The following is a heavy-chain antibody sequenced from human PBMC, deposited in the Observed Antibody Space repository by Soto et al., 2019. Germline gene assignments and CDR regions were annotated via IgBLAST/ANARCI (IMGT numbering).Heavy chain of an antibody. CDR2: INPSDGST. CDR1: GYTFSSYY. Sequence: APVKVYCKASGYTFSSYYLHWVRQAPGQGLEWMGIINPSDGSTTYAQKFQGRVTMTRDTSTSTVYMELSSLRSEDTAMYYCARKYTSVNVGLVAFDYWGQGTLVTVSS. J-gene: IGHJ4*02. V-gene: IGHV1-46*03. CDR3: ARKYTSVNVGLVAFDY. D-gene: IGHD6-19*01.